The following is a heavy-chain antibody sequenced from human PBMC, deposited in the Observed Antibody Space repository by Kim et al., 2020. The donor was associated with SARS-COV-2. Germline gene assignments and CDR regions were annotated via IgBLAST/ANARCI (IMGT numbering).Heavy chain of an antibody. D-gene: IGHD1-1*01. V-gene: IGHV3-53*01. CDR2: INTGGST. CDR1: GFTISNNY. J-gene: IGHJ3*02. CDR3: RGTLDAFDI. Sequence: GGSLRLSCAASGFTISNNYMIWVRQAPGKGLEWVSIINTGGSTYYADSVKGRFTISRHNSKNTLYLQMNSLRAEDTAVYYCRGTLDAFDIWGQGTMVTVS.